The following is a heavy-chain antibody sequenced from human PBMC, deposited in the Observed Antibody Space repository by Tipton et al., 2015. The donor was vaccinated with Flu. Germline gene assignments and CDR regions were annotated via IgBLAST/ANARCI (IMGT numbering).Heavy chain of an antibody. V-gene: IGHV4-59*08. CDR2: IYYSRST. CDR3: ASSIAAAGSLDY. CDR1: GGSISSYY. Sequence: TLSLTCTVSGGSISSYYWSWIRQPPGKGLEWIGYIYYSRSTNYNPSLKSRVTISVDTAKNQFSLKLSSVTAADTAVYYCASSIAAAGSLDYWGQGTLVTVSS. D-gene: IGHD6-13*01. J-gene: IGHJ4*02.